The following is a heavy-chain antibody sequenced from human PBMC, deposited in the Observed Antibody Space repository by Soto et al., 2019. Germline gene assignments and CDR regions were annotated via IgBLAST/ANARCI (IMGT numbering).Heavy chain of an antibody. J-gene: IGHJ6*03. CDR1: GGSISSSSYY. CDR3: ARACITIFGVVYYMDV. CDR2: IYYSGST. V-gene: IGHV4-39*01. Sequence: QLQLQESGPGLVKPSETLSLTCTVSGGSISSSSYYWGWIRQPPGKGLEWIGSIYYSGSTYYNPYLKSRVTISVDTSKHQFSLKLSSVTAADTAVYYCARACITIFGVVYYMDVWGKGTTVTVSS. D-gene: IGHD3-3*01.